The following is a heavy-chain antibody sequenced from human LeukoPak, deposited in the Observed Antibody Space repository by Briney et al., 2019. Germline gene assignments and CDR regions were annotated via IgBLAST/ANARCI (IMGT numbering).Heavy chain of an antibody. Sequence: GGSLRLSCAASGFSVSGYWMHWVRQAAGEGLVWVSRMNSGGTTINYADSVKGRFTISRDNVDNTLHLQMNSLRVEDTAVYYCIREVQVRASASLGLWGQGTLVTVSS. V-gene: IGHV3-74*01. CDR2: MNSGGTTI. CDR3: IREVQVRASASLGL. D-gene: IGHD3-16*01. CDR1: GFSVSGYW. J-gene: IGHJ4*01.